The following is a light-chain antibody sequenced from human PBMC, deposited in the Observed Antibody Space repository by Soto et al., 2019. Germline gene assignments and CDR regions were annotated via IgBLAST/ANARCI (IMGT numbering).Light chain of an antibody. CDR1: SSDVGGYNY. CDR3: SSFAGNNNLV. V-gene: IGLV2-8*01. CDR2: EVS. Sequence: QSALTQPPSASGSPGQSVTISCTGTSSDVGGYNYVSWYQQHTGKAPKLMISEVSKRPSGVPDRFSCSKSGNTASLTVSGLQAEDEDDYYCSSFAGNNNLVFGGGTKLTVL. J-gene: IGLJ2*01.